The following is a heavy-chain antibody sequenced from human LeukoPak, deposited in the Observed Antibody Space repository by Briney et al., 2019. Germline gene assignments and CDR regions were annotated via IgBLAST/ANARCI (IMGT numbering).Heavy chain of an antibody. CDR1: GFTFSSYA. J-gene: IGHJ4*02. V-gene: IGHV3-30-3*01. CDR2: ISYDGSNK. D-gene: IGHD2-2*02. Sequence: GGSLRLSCAASGFTFSSYAMHWVRQAPGKGLEWVAVISYDGSNKYYADSVKGRFTISRDNSKNTLYLQMNSLRAEDTAVYYCTTVRIVAVPAAIPGNYWGQGTLVTVSS. CDR3: TTVRIVAVPAAIPGNY.